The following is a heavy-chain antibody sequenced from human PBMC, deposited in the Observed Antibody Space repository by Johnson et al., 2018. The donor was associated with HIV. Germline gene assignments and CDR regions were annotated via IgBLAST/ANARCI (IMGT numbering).Heavy chain of an antibody. CDR1: GFTFSGSA. D-gene: IGHD6-13*01. Sequence: VQLVESGGGVVRPGGSLRLSCAASGFTFSGSAMHWVRQASGKGLEWVGRIRSNANSYATAYAASGKGRFTISRDDSKNTASLQMNSLRAEDTAVYYCARGGYSTILDAFDIWGQGTMVTVSS. CDR3: ARGGYSTILDAFDI. CDR2: IRSNANSYAT. V-gene: IGHV3-73*01. J-gene: IGHJ3*02.